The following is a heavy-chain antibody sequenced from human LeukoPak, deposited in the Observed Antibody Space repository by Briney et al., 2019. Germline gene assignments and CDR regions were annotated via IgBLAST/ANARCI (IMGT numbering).Heavy chain of an antibody. V-gene: IGHV3-66*02. CDR2: IYSGGST. J-gene: IGHJ4*02. CDR1: GFTVSSNY. D-gene: IGHD6-19*01. CDR3: AKTEGSGIAVAGYYFDY. Sequence: GGSLRLSCAASGFTVSSNYMSWVRQAPGKGLEWVSVIYSGGSTYYADSVKGRFTISRDNSKNTLYLQMNSLRAEDTAVYYCAKTEGSGIAVAGYYFDYWGQGTLVTVSS.